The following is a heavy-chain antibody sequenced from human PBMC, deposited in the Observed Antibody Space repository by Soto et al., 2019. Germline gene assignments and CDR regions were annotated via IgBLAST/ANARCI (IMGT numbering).Heavy chain of an antibody. CDR2: IWYDGSKQ. V-gene: IGHV3-33*01. J-gene: IGHJ6*02. D-gene: IGHD4-17*01. Sequence: QVQLVESGGGVVQPGRSLRLSCAASGFTFSNYGMHWVRQAPGKGLEWVALIWYDGSKQYYGDSVKGRFTISRDNFKNTLYLEMDSLRADDTAVYYCARLNGDYSRWGMDVWGQGTTVTVSS. CDR3: ARLNGDYSRWGMDV. CDR1: GFTFSNYG.